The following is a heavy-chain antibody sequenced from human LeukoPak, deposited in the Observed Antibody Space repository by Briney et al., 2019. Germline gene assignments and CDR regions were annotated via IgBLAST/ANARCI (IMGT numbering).Heavy chain of an antibody. V-gene: IGHV3-23*01. CDR1: GFTFSSYG. J-gene: IGHJ5*02. CDR3: AKEFPGIAVAGKSGGFDP. Sequence: GGSLRLSCAASGFTFSSYGMSWVRQAPGKGLEWVSAISGSGGSTYYADSVKGRFTISRDNSKNTLYLQMNSLRAEDTAVYYCAKEFPGIAVAGKSGGFDPWGQGTLVTVSS. CDR2: ISGSGGST. D-gene: IGHD6-19*01.